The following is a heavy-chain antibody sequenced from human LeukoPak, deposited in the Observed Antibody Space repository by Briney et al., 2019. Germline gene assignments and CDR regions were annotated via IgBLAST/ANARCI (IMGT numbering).Heavy chain of an antibody. CDR3: ARGVLNPLYCSGGSCYSEAWFDP. Sequence: ASVKVSCKASGYTFTSYAMNWVRQAPGQGLEWMGWINTNTGNPTYAQGFTGRFVFSLDTSVSTAYLQISSLKAEDTAVYYCARGVLNPLYCSGGSCYSEAWFDPWGQGTLVTVSS. CDR1: GYTFTSYA. V-gene: IGHV7-4-1*02. CDR2: INTNTGNP. J-gene: IGHJ5*02. D-gene: IGHD2-15*01.